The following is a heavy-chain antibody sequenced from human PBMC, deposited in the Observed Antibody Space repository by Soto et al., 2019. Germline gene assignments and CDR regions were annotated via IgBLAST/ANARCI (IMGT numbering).Heavy chain of an antibody. V-gene: IGHV1-69*14. CDR1: GGTFTNYA. Sequence: QVQLVQSGAEVKKPGSSVKVSCKASGGTFTNYAISWVRQAPGQGLEWVGGFITVFGTPNDAQKFHGRVTHTAAKSTSTAYMKVNSLRSDDTSVYSCARSQYSYAPPYFYYYGMDVWGQGTTITVSS. CDR3: ARSQYSYAPPYFYYYGMDV. J-gene: IGHJ6*02. CDR2: FITVFGTP. D-gene: IGHD5-18*01.